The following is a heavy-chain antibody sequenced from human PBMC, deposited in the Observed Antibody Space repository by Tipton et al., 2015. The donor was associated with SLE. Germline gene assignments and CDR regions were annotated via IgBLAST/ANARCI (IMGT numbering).Heavy chain of an antibody. V-gene: IGHV3-21*01. J-gene: IGHJ6*03. CDR2: ISSTSSYI. CDR1: GFTFSYSS. Sequence: SLRLSCAASGFTFSYSSLNWVRQAPGKGLEWVSSISSTSSYIYYADSVKGRFTISRDNAKNSLYLQMNSLRAEDSALYYCARDYYDSSGYSYYYYMDVWGKGTTVTVSS. CDR3: ARDYYDSSGYSYYYYMDV. D-gene: IGHD3-22*01.